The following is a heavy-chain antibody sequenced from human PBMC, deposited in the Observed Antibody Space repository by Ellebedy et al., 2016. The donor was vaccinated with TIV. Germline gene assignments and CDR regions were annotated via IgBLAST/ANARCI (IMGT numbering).Heavy chain of an antibody. Sequence: AASVKVSCKASAYSLTSAYVVWVRQAPGQGLEWMGIIDPSGGSPTYAQRFQGRVTMTRDSSTSTFSLELSSLRSDDTALYYCARVTLTHGSVGMDVWGQGTKVTVS. V-gene: IGHV1-46*01. CDR1: AYSLTSAY. D-gene: IGHD3-10*01. CDR3: ARVTLTHGSVGMDV. J-gene: IGHJ6*02. CDR2: IDPSGGSP.